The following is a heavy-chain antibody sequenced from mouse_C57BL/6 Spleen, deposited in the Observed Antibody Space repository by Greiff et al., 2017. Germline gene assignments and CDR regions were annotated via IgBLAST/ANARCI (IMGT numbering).Heavy chain of an antibody. Sequence: VQGVESGPELVKPGASVKISCKASGYAFSSSWMNWVKQRPGKGLEWIGRIYPGDGDTNYNGKFKGKATLTADKSSSTAYLPRSSLTSEASAVYSCAGRITTDFDYWGQGTTLTVSS. V-gene: IGHV1-82*01. J-gene: IGHJ2*01. CDR2: IYPGDGDT. CDR3: AGRITTDFDY. CDR1: GYAFSSSW. D-gene: IGHD1-1*01.